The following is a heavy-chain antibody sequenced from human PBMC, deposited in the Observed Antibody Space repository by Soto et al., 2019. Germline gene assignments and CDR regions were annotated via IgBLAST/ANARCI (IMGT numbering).Heavy chain of an antibody. D-gene: IGHD1-1*01. Sequence: QVQLQKWGAGLLKPSETLSLTCGGYGGSFSGYYWNWIRQAPGKGLEWIAEISQSGSTNYNPSLMSRVAISLETSKSQFSLQLKSVTAADTAVYYCARGGPQLERRFPFDIWGQGTVVNVSS. CDR2: ISQSGST. J-gene: IGHJ3*02. V-gene: IGHV4-34*01. CDR1: GGSFSGYY. CDR3: ARGGPQLERRFPFDI.